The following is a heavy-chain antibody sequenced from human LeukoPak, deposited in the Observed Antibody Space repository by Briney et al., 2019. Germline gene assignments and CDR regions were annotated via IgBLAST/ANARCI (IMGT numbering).Heavy chain of an antibody. V-gene: IGHV4-59*08. CDR3: ARHLGGGNSANWLDP. CDR1: GGSISTYY. J-gene: IGHJ5*02. CDR2: IHYIGTT. Sequence: SETLSLTCTVSGGSISTYYWSWIRQPPGKGLEWIGYIHYIGTTNYNPSLKSRVTMSVDTSKNQFSLKLSSVTAADTAVYFCARHLGGGNSANWLDPWGQGTLVTVSS. D-gene: IGHD4-23*01.